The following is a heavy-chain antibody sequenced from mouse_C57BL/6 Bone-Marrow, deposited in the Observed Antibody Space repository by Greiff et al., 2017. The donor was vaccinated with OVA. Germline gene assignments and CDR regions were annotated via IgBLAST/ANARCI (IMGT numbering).Heavy chain of an antibody. J-gene: IGHJ4*01. V-gene: IGHV1-52*01. CDR2: IDPSDSET. D-gene: IGHD1-1*01. Sequence: QVQLKQPGAELVRPGSSVKLSCKASGYTFTSYWMHWVKQRPIQGLEWIGNIDPSDSETHYNQKFKDKATLTVDKSSSTAYMQLSSLTSEDSAVYYCAIFITTVVAKAMDYWGQGTSVTVSS. CDR1: GYTFTSYW. CDR3: AIFITTVVAKAMDY.